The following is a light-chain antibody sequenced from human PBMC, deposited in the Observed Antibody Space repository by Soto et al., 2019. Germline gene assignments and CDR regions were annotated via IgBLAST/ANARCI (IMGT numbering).Light chain of an antibody. CDR2: DAS. CDR1: QSVSSY. CDR3: QQLSTWQLAT. V-gene: IGKV3-11*01. J-gene: IGKJ4*01. Sequence: SQSVSSYLAWYQQKPGQAPRLLIYDASNMATGIPARFSGSGSGTDFTLTISSLEPEDFAIYYRQQLSTWQLATFGGGAKVDIK.